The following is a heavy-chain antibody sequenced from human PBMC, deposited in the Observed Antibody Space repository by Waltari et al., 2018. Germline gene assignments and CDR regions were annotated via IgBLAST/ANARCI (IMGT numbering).Heavy chain of an antibody. V-gene: IGHV4-34*01. D-gene: IGHD3-9*01. CDR2: INHSGST. J-gene: IGHJ4*02. CDR3: ARSVLRYFDWLPRSRGFDY. Sequence: QVQLQQWGAGLLKPSETLSLTCAVYGGSFSGYYWSWIRQPPGQGLEWIGEINHSGSTNYNPSLKSRVTISVDTSKNQFSLKLSSVTAADTAVYYCARSVLRYFDWLPRSRGFDYWGQGTLVTVSS. CDR1: GGSFSGYY.